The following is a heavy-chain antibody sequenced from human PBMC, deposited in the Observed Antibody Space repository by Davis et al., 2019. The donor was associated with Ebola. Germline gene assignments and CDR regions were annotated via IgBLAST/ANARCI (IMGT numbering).Heavy chain of an antibody. CDR1: GGSISSGGYY. D-gene: IGHD2-15*01. Sequence: SETLSLTCTVSGGSISSGGYYWSWIRQHPGKGLEWIGYIYYSGSTYYNPSLKSRVTISVDTSKNQFSLKLSSVTAADTAVYYCARQSVVYYYYGMDVWGQGTTVTVSS. CDR2: IYYSGST. V-gene: IGHV4-31*03. J-gene: IGHJ6*02. CDR3: ARQSVVYYYYGMDV.